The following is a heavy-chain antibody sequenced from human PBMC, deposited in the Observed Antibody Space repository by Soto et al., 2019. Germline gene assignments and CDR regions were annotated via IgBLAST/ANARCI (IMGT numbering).Heavy chain of an antibody. CDR1: GGSISSGDFY. CDR2: IYYSGST. J-gene: IGHJ4*02. D-gene: IGHD4-17*01. CDR3: ARADDFSDRFDY. V-gene: IGHV4-30-4*01. Sequence: SETLSLTCTVSGGSISSGDFYWSWIRQPPGKGLELIGNIYYSGSTYYNPSLRSRAIMSVDTSQNQFSLKLSSLTSADTAVYFGARADDFSDRFDYWAQGALDTVSS.